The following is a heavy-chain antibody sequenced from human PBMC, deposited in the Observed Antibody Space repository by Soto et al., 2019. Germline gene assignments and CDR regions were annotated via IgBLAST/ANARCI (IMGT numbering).Heavy chain of an antibody. J-gene: IGHJ4*02. CDR2: IYYSGST. V-gene: IGHV4-31*03. CDR3: ASAVYDILTGYQKVTFDY. Sequence: SETLSLTCTVSGGSISSGGYYWSWIRQHPGEGLEWIGYIYYSGSTYYNPSLKSRVTISVDTSKNQFSLKLSSVTAADTAVYYCASAVYDILTGYQKVTFDYWGQGTLVTVSS. CDR1: GGSISSGGYY. D-gene: IGHD3-9*01.